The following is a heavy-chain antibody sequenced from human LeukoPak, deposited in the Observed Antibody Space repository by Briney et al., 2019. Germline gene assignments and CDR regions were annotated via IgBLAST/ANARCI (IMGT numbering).Heavy chain of an antibody. CDR3: ARDFLSYDGSENHLGETFDI. CDR2: IGAFNGNT. CDR1: GYSFDRYG. D-gene: IGHD3-22*01. J-gene: IGHJ3*02. Sequence: ASVKVSCKASGYSFDRYGVSWVRQAPGQGLEWLGWIGAFNGNTNYAQNLQGRVTMTADTSTTTAYMELRSLSSVDTAVYYCARDFLSYDGSENHLGETFDIWGQGTMVIVSS. V-gene: IGHV1-18*01.